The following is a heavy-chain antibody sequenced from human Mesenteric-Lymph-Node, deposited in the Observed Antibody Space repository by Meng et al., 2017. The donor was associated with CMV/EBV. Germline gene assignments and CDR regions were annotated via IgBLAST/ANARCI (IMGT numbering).Heavy chain of an antibody. D-gene: IGHD3-16*01. CDR2: ISSSGYTI. CDR3: AREGGGRRNPPDF. CDR1: GFTFSNAW. V-gene: IGHV3-11*04. J-gene: IGHJ4*02. Sequence: GGSLRLSCAASGFTFSNAWMSWVRQAPGKGLQWVSYISSSGYTIYYADSVKGRFTISRDNAKNSLYLQMNSLRAEDTAVYYCAREGGGRRNPPDFWGQGTLVTVSS.